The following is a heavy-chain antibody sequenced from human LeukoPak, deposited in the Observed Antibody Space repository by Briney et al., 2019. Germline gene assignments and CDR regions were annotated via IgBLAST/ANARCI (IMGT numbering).Heavy chain of an antibody. Sequence: GGSLRLSCAASGFTFSSHAMSWVRQAPGKGLEWVSGISGSGGSTYYADSVRGRFTISRDNSKNTVYLQMNSLRAEDTAVYYCAKRYYSDSSGYLGSLNYWGQGTLVTVSS. CDR2: ISGSGGST. CDR1: GFTFSSHA. D-gene: IGHD3-22*01. J-gene: IGHJ4*02. CDR3: AKRYYSDSSGYLGSLNY. V-gene: IGHV3-23*01.